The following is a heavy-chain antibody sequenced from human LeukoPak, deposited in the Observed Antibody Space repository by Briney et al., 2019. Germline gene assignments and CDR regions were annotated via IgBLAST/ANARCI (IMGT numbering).Heavy chain of an antibody. V-gene: IGHV3-66*02. D-gene: IGHD6-19*01. J-gene: IGHJ4*02. CDR2: IYSGGST. Sequence: GGSLRLSCAASGFTVSSNYMSWVRQPPGKGLEWVSVIYSGGSTYYAASVKGRFTISRDNSKNTLYLQMNSLRAEDTAVYYCARDSAVAGLFDYCGQGTLVTVSS. CDR1: GFTVSSNY. CDR3: ARDSAVAGLFDY.